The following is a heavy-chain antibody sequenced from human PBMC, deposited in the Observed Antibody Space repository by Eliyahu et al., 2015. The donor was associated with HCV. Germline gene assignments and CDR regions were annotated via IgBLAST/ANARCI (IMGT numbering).Heavy chain of an antibody. J-gene: IGHJ4*02. V-gene: IGHV3-43*01. Sequence: EVQLVESGGVVVQPGGSLRLSCAASGFTFXDYTXHWVRQAPGKGLEWVSLISWDGGSTYYADSVKGRFTISRDNSKNSLYLQMNSLRTEDTALYYCAKDMSIFYGDYAGRGFDYWGQGTLVTVSS. CDR2: ISWDGGST. D-gene: IGHD4-17*01. CDR3: AKDMSIFYGDYAGRGFDY. CDR1: GFTFXDYT.